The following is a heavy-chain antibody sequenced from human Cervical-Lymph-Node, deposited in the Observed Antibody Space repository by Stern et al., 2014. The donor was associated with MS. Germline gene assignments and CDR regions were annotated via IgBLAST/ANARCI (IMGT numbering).Heavy chain of an antibody. CDR3: ARAQYYYDSSGYYFDY. CDR2: IYYSGST. Sequence: QVQLQESGPGLVKPSETLSLTCTVSGGSISSYYWSWIRQPPGKGLEWIGYIYYSGSTNYNPSLKSRVTISVDTSKNQFSLKLSSVTAADTAVYYCARAQYYYDSSGYYFDYWGQGTLVTVSS. J-gene: IGHJ4*02. V-gene: IGHV4-59*01. D-gene: IGHD3-22*01. CDR1: GGSISSYY.